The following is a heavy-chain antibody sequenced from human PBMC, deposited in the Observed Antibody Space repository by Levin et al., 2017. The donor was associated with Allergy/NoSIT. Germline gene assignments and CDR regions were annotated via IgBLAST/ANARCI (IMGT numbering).Heavy chain of an antibody. V-gene: IGHV4-39*01. CDR3: ARRFTASSNWDFDY. J-gene: IGHJ4*02. CDR2: IYYAGAT. CDR1: GASTGSGAFY. Sequence: SQTLSLTCTVSGASTGSGAFYWGWIRQPPGRGLEWIASIYYAGATYYNPSLKTRVTISIDTAKNQFSLKLTSVTAADTAVYYCARRFTASSNWDFDYWGQGTLVTVSS. D-gene: IGHD2-2*01.